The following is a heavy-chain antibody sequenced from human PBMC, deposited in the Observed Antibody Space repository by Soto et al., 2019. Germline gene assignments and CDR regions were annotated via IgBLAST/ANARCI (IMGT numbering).Heavy chain of an antibody. V-gene: IGHV3-33*01. J-gene: IGHJ4*02. CDR3: AREGRRNSYWGDGYFDY. CDR1: GFTFSSYG. Sequence: GGSLRLSCAASGFTFSSYGMHWVRQAPGKGLEWVAVIWYDGSNKYYADSVKGRFTISRDNSKNTLYLQMNSLRAEDTAVYYCAREGRRNSYWGDGYFDYWGQGTLVTVSS. CDR2: IWYDGSNK. D-gene: IGHD5-18*01.